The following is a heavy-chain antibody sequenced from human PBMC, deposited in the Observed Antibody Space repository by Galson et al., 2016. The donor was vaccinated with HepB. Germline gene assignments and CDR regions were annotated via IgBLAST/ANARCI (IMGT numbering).Heavy chain of an antibody. J-gene: IGHJ3*02. Sequence: SLRLSCAASGFTFSSYSMNWVRQAPGKGLEWVSSISSSSYIYYADSVKGRFTISRDNAKNSLYLQMNSLRAEDTAVYYCAAWLLSGSYFLGAFDIWGQGTRVTVSS. CDR1: GFTFSSYS. CDR2: ISSSSYI. D-gene: IGHD1-26*01. CDR3: AAWLLSGSYFLGAFDI. V-gene: IGHV3-21*01.